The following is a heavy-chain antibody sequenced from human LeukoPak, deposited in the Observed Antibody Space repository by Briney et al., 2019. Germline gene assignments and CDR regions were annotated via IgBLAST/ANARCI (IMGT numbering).Heavy chain of an antibody. V-gene: IGHV4-59*01. Sequence: SETLSLTCTVSGGSISSYYWSWIRQPPGKGLEWIGYIYYSGSTNYNPSLKSRVTISVDTSKNQFSLKLSSVTAADTAVYYCAGVYGGNSIWGQGTLVTVSS. D-gene: IGHD4-23*01. CDR3: AGVYGGNSI. J-gene: IGHJ4*02. CDR2: IYYSGST. CDR1: GGSISSYY.